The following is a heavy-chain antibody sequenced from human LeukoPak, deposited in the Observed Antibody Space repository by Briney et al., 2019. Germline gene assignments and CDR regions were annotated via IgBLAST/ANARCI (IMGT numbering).Heavy chain of an antibody. CDR1: GITLGDFA. CDR2: ISWNSGSI. V-gene: IGHV3-9*01. Sequence: GGSLRPSCAAPGITLGDFAMHWGRQAPGEGLEVGSGISWNSGSIGYADSVKGRFTISRDNAKNSLYLQMNSLRAEDTALYYCAKDNGIEAAAGSIDYWGQGTLVTVSS. CDR3: AKDNGIEAAAGSIDY. D-gene: IGHD6-13*01. J-gene: IGHJ4*02.